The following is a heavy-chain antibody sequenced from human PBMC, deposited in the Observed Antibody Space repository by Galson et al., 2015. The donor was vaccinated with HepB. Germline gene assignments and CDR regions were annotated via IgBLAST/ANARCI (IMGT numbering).Heavy chain of an antibody. CDR3: AKGTHYSGWGSYYEGGWYFDL. V-gene: IGHV3-30*02. J-gene: IGHJ2*01. D-gene: IGHD3-10*01. CDR1: GFTVISNY. CDR2: TRFDGSNI. Sequence: SLRLSCAASGFTVISNYVTWIRQAPGKGPEWVAFTRFDGSNIYYIDSVKGRFTVSRDNSKSMLYLQMDSLRAEDTAVYYCAKGTHYSGWGSYYEGGWYFDLWGRGTQVTVSS.